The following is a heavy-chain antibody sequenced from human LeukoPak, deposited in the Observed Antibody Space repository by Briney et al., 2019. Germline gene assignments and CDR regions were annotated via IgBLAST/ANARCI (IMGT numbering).Heavy chain of an antibody. CDR2: INPNSGGT. Sequence: ASVKVSCKASGYTFTSYDINWVRQAPGQGLEWMGWINPNSGGTNYAQKFQGWVTMTRDTSISTAYMELSRLRSDDTAVYYCARALNWNYRRAFDYWGQGTLVTVSS. CDR3: ARALNWNYRRAFDY. CDR1: GYTFTSYD. J-gene: IGHJ4*02. V-gene: IGHV1-2*04. D-gene: IGHD1-7*01.